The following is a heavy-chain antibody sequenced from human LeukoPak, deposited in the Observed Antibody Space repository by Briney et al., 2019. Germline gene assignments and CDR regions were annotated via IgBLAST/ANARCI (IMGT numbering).Heavy chain of an antibody. CDR3: AKGNYYDSSGYPVYFDY. Sequence: PGGSLRLSCAASGFTFSSYAMSWVRQAPGKGLEWVSAISGSGGSTYCADSVKGRFTISRDNSKNTLYLQMNSLRAEDTAVYYCAKGNYYDSSGYPVYFDYWGQGTLVTVSS. CDR2: ISGSGGST. D-gene: IGHD3-22*01. CDR1: GFTFSSYA. V-gene: IGHV3-23*01. J-gene: IGHJ4*02.